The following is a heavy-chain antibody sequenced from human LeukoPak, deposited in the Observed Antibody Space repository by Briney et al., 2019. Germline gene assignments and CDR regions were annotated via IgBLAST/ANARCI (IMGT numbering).Heavy chain of an antibody. V-gene: IGHV3-69-1*02. J-gene: IGHJ3*01. CDR2: ISSSSSI. Sequence: GESLRLSCTASGFSFSYYTMNWVRQAPGKGLEWVSSISSSSSIYYADSVKRRITISRDNAKHSLYLQMNSLGAEDTAVYYWARPQGSRWDGFDVWGQGTLVTVSS. CDR3: ARPQGSRWDGFDV. CDR1: GFSFSYYT. D-gene: IGHD6-13*01.